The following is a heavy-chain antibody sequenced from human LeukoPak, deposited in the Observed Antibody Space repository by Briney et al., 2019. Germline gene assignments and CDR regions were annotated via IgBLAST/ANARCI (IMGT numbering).Heavy chain of an antibody. D-gene: IGHD3-10*01. CDR2: IYYSGST. J-gene: IGHJ4*02. CDR1: GGSISSFY. CDR3: ARDPGSYTLDY. V-gene: IGHV4-59*01. Sequence: SETLSLTCTVSGGSISSFYWSWLRQPPGKGLDWIGYIYYSGSTNYNPSLKSRVTISVDTSKNQFSLKLSSVTAADTAVYYCARDPGSYTLDYCGQGTLVTVSS.